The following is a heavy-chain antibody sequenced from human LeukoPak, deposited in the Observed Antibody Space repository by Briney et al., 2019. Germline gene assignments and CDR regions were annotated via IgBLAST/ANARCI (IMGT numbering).Heavy chain of an antibody. CDR3: ARDSGFLGTYYYYGMDV. V-gene: IGHV1-3*01. Sequence: GASVKVSCKASGYTFTSYGISWVRQAPGQRLEWMGWINAGNGNTKYSQKFQGRVTITRDTSASTAYMELSSLRSEDTAVYYCARDSGFLGTYYYYGMDVWGQGTTVTVSS. D-gene: IGHD3-3*01. J-gene: IGHJ6*02. CDR2: INAGNGNT. CDR1: GYTFTSYG.